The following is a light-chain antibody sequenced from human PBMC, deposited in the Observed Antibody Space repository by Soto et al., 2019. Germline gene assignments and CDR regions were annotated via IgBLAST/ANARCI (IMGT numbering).Light chain of an antibody. Sequence: QSALTQPRSVSGSPGQSVTISCTGTSSDVGAYNYVSWYQQHPGKAPKLIIYDVTKRPSGVPDRFSGSKSGNTASLTISGPQAEDEADYYCCSYAGNSYAGIYNVLFGGGTKVTVL. CDR2: DVT. CDR1: SSDVGAYNY. V-gene: IGLV2-11*01. CDR3: CSYAGNSYAGIYNVL. J-gene: IGLJ3*02.